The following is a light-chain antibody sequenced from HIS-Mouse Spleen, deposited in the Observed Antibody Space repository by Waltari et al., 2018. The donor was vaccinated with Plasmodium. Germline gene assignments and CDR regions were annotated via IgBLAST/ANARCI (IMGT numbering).Light chain of an antibody. CDR3: QQYNNWSFT. J-gene: IGKJ3*01. V-gene: IGKV3-15*01. CDR1: QCVSSN. Sequence: EIVMTQSSATLSVSPGERATLSCRASQCVSSNLAWYQQKPGQAPRLLIYGATTRATGIPARLRGSGSVTEFTLTISSLQSEDFAVYYCQQYNNWSFTFGPGTKVDIK. CDR2: GAT.